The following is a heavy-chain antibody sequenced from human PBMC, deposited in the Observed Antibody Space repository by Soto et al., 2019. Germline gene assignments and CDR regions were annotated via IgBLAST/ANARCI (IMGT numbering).Heavy chain of an antibody. CDR2: LSGSGATT. CDR1: GFTFSSHA. Sequence: EVKLLESGGTLDQPGGSLTLSCAASGFTFSSHAMSWVRQAPGKGLEWVSALSGSGATTYYADSVKGRFTVSRDNSKNTLYLQMNSLRAEDTAVYYCAKPPPTASNTYYYYYGLDAWGQGTAVTVSS. V-gene: IGHV3-23*01. CDR3: AKPPPTASNTYYYYYGLDA. J-gene: IGHJ6*02. D-gene: IGHD4-17*01.